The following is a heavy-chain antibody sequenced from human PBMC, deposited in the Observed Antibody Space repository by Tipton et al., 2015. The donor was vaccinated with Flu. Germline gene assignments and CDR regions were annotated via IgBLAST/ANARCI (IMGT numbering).Heavy chain of an antibody. CDR1: GGSISSYY. J-gene: IGHJ6*02. V-gene: IGHV4-59*12. CDR2: IYYSGST. CDR3: ARDRPNDYYYGMDV. Sequence: LRLSCTVSGGSISSYYWSWIRQPPGKGLEWSGYIYYSGSTNYNPSLKSRVTISVDTSKNQFSLKLSSVTAADTAVYYCARDRPNDYYYGMDVWGQGTTVTVSS.